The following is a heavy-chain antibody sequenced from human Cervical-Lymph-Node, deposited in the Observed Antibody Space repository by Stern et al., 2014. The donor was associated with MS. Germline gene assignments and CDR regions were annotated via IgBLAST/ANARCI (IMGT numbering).Heavy chain of an antibody. CDR2: IYNSGAT. CDR3: ARDDALGPTRYHYAMDV. CDR1: GASISSGTYY. V-gene: IGHV4-61*02. D-gene: IGHD1-26*01. Sequence: VQLVESGPGLVKPSQTLSLTCTVSGASISSGTYYWSWIRQPAGKGLEWIGRIYNSGATNYNPSLKSRVTISLDTSKTLFSLKLPSVTAADTAVYYCARDDALGPTRYHYAMDVWGQGTTVTVSS. J-gene: IGHJ6*02.